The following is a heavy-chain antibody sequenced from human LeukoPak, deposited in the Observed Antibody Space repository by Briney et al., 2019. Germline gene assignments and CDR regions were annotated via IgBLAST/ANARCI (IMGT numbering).Heavy chain of an antibody. D-gene: IGHD2-21*01. CDR3: ARVGGESCYRHFDS. J-gene: IGHJ4*02. V-gene: IGHV3-7*01. CDR2: IKQDGSEI. CDR1: GFTFSSYW. Sequence: PGGSLRLSCAASGFTFSSYWMGWVRQAPGKGLEWVANIKQDGSEIHYVDSVKGRFTISRDNAKSILYLQMNSLRAEDTAVYYCARVGGESCYRHFDSWGQGTLVTVSS.